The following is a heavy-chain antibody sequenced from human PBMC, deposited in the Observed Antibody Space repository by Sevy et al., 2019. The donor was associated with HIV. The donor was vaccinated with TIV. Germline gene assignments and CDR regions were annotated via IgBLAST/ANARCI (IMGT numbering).Heavy chain of an antibody. V-gene: IGHV3-20*04. J-gene: IGHJ5*02. D-gene: IGHD2-21*02. CDR1: GFTVDEYG. CDR3: ARGGSKRVIVVVTALPNWFDP. CDR2: INWNGGST. Sequence: GGSLRLSCAASGFTVDEYGMSWVRQAPGKGLEWVSGINWNGGSTGYADSVKGRFTISRDNAKNSLYLQMNSLRAEDTALYYCARGGSKRVIVVVTALPNWFDPWGQGTLVTVSS.